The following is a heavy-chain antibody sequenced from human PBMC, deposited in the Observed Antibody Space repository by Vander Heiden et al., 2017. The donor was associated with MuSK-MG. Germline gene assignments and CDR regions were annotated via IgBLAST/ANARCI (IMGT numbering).Heavy chain of an antibody. CDR1: GYTFTSYY. CDR2: INPSGGST. J-gene: IGHJ4*02. D-gene: IGHD5-18*01. CDR3: ARDPATYTAMVIFYFDY. Sequence: QVQLVQSGAEVKKPGASVKVSCKASGYTFTSYYMQRVRQAPGQGLEWMGIINPSGGSTSYAQKFQGRVTMTRDTSTSTVYMELSSLRSEDTAVYYCARDPATYTAMVIFYFDYWGQGTLVTVSS. V-gene: IGHV1-46*03.